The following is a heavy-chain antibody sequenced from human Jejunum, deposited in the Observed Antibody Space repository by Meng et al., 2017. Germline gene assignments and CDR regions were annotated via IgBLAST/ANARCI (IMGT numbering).Heavy chain of an antibody. Sequence: QVQLQESGPGLVQPSGTLSLTCDVSCGSIPTNHWWSWVRQPPGKGLEWIGEIYFTGTTNYNPSLKSRVTMSVDQSKNQVSLKLTSVSAADTAVYFCARGINFYDAAAYSFENYFDHWSQGALVTVSS. D-gene: IGHD2/OR15-2a*01. CDR1: CGSIPTNHW. V-gene: IGHV4-4*02. CDR2: IYFTGTT. J-gene: IGHJ4*02. CDR3: ARGINFYDAAAYSFENYFDH.